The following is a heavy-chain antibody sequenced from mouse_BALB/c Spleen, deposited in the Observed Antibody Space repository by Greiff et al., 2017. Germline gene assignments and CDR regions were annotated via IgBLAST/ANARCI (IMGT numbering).Heavy chain of an antibody. D-gene: IGHD1-2*01. J-gene: IGHJ2*01. CDR2: INPSTGYT. V-gene: IGHV1-7*01. Sequence: VQLQQSGAELAKPGASVKMSCKASGYTFTSYWMHWVKQRPGQGLEWIGYINPSTGYTEYNQKFKDKATLTADKSSSTAYMQLSSLTSEDSAVYYCARLTTATGDWGQGTTLTVSS. CDR3: ARLTTATGD. CDR1: GYTFTSYW.